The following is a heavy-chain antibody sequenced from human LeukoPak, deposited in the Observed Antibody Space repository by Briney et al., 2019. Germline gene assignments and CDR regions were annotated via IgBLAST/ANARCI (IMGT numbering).Heavy chain of an antibody. CDR3: ARDPIAEAGNNYYRMDV. D-gene: IGHD6-19*01. J-gene: IGHJ6*02. V-gene: IGHV3-30*03. Sequence: GRSLRLSCAASGFTFSTYVMYWVRQAPGKGLEWVAVISSEGSNKYYADSVKGRFTISRDNSKDTLYLQMNNLRAEDTAVYYCARDPIAEAGNNYYRMDVWGQGTTVTVSS. CDR2: ISSEGSNK. CDR1: GFTFSTYV.